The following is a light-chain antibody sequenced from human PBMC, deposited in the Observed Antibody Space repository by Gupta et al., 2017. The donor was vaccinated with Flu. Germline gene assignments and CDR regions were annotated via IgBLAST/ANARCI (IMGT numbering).Light chain of an antibody. Sequence: QSALTQPASASGSPGQSITISCTGTSSDVGGDKYVSWYQQHPDKAPELMIYEVSDRPSGVSYRFSGSKSGNTASLTISVLQAEDEADYYCSSYSSSSAVVFGGGTKLTVL. V-gene: IGLV2-14*01. CDR1: SSDVGGDKY. CDR2: EVS. CDR3: SSYSSSSAVV. J-gene: IGLJ2*01.